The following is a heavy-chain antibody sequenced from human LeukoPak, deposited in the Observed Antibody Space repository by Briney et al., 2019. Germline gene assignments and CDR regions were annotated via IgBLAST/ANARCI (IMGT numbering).Heavy chain of an antibody. D-gene: IGHD6-25*01. V-gene: IGHV3-7*01. CDR3: ARYQGGGWDV. J-gene: IGHJ6*02. CDR1: GFTFSNYW. CDR2: IKQDGSEK. Sequence: GGSLRLSCAASGFTFSNYWMSWVRQAPGKGPEWVANIKQDGSEKYSVDSLKGRFTISRDTAKRSLYLQMNSLRADDTAVYYCARYQGGGWDVWGQGTTVTVSS.